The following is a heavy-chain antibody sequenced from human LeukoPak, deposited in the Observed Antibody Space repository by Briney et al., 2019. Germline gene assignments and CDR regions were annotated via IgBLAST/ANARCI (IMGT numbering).Heavy chain of an antibody. J-gene: IGHJ5*02. CDR3: AKRIAAAHRVFDP. V-gene: IGHV3-23*01. CDR1: GFTFSSYA. CDR2: ISGSGGST. Sequence: GRSLRLSCTASGFTFSSYAMSWVRQAPGKGLEWVSAISGSGGSTYYADSVKGRFTISRDNSKNTLYLQMNSLRAEDTAVYYCAKRIAAAHRVFDPWGQGTLVTVSS. D-gene: IGHD6-13*01.